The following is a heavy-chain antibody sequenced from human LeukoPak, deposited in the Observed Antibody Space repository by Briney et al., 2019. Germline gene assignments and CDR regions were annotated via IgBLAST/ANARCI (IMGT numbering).Heavy chain of an antibody. CDR2: IKRKTDGGTT. J-gene: IGHJ4*02. Sequence: GGSLRPSSAASGFTFSNAWMRWVRQAPGKVVGWVGCIKRKTDGGTTDYAAPVTGRLTISRDDSKNSLFPHIGILKSEDTAVYSCATDSGHSTAVYTQFDFWGQGTLVTVSS. D-gene: IGHD6-13*01. CDR3: ATDSGHSTAVYTQFDF. CDR1: GFTFSNAW. V-gene: IGHV3-15*01.